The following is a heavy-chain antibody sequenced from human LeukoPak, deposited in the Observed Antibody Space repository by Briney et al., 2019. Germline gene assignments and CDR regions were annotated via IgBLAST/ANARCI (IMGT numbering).Heavy chain of an antibody. Sequence: SVNVSCMASGGTFSRYAISWVREPPGQGLEWMGRSIPIFCIANYAQKFQGRVTITADQSTSTAYMELSSLRSEDTAVYYCARAAYDYGAPILPFDYWGQGTLVTVSS. CDR3: ARAAYDYGAPILPFDY. D-gene: IGHD4-17*01. CDR2: SIPIFCIA. J-gene: IGHJ4*02. CDR1: GGTFSRYA. V-gene: IGHV1-69*04.